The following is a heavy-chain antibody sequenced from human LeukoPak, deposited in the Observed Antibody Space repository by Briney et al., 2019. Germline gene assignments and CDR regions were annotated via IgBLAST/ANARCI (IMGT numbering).Heavy chain of an antibody. CDR2: INPSGGST. CDR3: ARAPYWVGGWFDP. J-gene: IGHJ5*02. Sequence: ASVKVSCKASRYTFTSYYMHWVRQAPGQGLEWMGIINPSGGSTSYAQKFQGRVTMTRDTSTSTVYMELSSLRSEDTAVYYSARAPYWVGGWFDPWGQGTLVTVSS. CDR1: RYTFTSYY. D-gene: IGHD3-16*01. V-gene: IGHV1-46*01.